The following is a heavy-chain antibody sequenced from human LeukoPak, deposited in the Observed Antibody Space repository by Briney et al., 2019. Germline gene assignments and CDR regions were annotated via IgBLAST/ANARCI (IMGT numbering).Heavy chain of an antibody. CDR1: GYTFTGYY. D-gene: IGHD3/OR15-3a*01. CDR3: AREGTRYYYYMDV. V-gene: IGHV1-2*02. CDR2: INPNSGGT. J-gene: IGHJ6*03. Sequence: GASVKVSCKASGYTFTGYYMHWVRQAPGQGLEWMGWINPNSGGTNYAQTFQGRVTMTRDTSISTAYMELSRLRSDDTAVYYCAREGTRYYYYMDVWGKGTTVTVSS.